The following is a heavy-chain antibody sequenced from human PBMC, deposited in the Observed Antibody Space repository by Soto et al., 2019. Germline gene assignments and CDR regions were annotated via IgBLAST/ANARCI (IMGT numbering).Heavy chain of an antibody. Sequence: SETLSLTCAVSGGSFTSNNWWTWVRQPPGQGLEWIGEIYRTGSTNYNPSLKSRVTISLDKSENQFSLKVTSLTATDTAVYYCASRDPGTSVDYWGQGTLVTVSS. J-gene: IGHJ4*02. D-gene: IGHD1-7*01. CDR3: ASRDPGTSVDY. V-gene: IGHV4-4*02. CDR2: IYRTGST. CDR1: GGSFTSNNW.